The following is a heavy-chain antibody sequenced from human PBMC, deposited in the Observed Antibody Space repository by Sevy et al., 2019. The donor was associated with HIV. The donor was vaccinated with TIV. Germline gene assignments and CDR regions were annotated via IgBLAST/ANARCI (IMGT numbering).Heavy chain of an antibody. CDR2: TYYKSKWYN. CDR1: GDSVSTYSAA. CDR3: ARESRWFFFHFDY. V-gene: IGHV6-1*01. D-gene: IGHD3-10*01. J-gene: IGHJ4*02. Sequence: KQSQTLSLTCAISGDSVSTYSAAWNWIRQSPSSGLEWLGRTYYKSKWYNDYALSVKSRISINPDTPKNQISLQLNSVTPEDTAVYYCARESRWFFFHFDYWGQGTLVTVSS.